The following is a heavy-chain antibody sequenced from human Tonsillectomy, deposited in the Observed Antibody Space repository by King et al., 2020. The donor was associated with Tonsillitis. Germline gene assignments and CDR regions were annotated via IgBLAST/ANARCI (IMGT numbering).Heavy chain of an antibody. CDR1: GFTFSSYW. CDR3: AVIVVHDAFDI. V-gene: IGHV3-74*01. CDR2: INSDGSSP. Sequence: VQLVESGGGLVQPGGSLRLSCAASGFTFSSYWMHWVRQAPGKGLVWVSRINSDGSSPSYADSVKGRFTISRDNAKNTLYLQMNSLRAEDTAVYYCAVIVVHDAFDIWGQGTMVTVSS. D-gene: IGHD3-22*01. J-gene: IGHJ3*02.